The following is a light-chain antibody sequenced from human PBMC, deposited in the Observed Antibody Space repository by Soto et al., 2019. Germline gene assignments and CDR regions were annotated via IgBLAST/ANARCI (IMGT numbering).Light chain of an antibody. CDR1: NSDVGGYNY. CDR3: AAWDDSLNGAV. J-gene: IGLJ7*01. Sequence: QSALTQPRSVSGSPGQSVTISCTGTNSDVGGYNYVSWYQQYPGKAPKLMISGVSERPSGVPDRFSGSKSGNTASLTISGLQAEDEADYYCAAWDDSLNGAVFGGGTQLTVL. V-gene: IGLV2-11*01. CDR2: GVS.